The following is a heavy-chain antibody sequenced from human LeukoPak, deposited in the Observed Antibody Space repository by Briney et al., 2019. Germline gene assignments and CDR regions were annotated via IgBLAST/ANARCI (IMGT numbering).Heavy chain of an antibody. D-gene: IGHD3-22*01. Sequence: ASVKVSCKASGYTFTGYYMHWVRQAPGQGLEWMGWINPNSGGTNYAQKFQGRVTMTRDTSISTAHMELSRLRSDDTAVYYCARNYYDTKKPWDWGQGTLVTVSS. CDR3: ARNYYDTKKPWD. V-gene: IGHV1-2*02. CDR1: GYTFTGYY. J-gene: IGHJ4*02. CDR2: INPNSGGT.